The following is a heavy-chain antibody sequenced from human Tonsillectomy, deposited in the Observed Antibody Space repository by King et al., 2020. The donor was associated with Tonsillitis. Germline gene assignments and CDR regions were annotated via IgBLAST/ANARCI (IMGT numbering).Heavy chain of an antibody. J-gene: IGHJ4*02. D-gene: IGHD4-17*01. CDR1: GFTFSNYG. CDR2: IWYDGSKK. V-gene: IGHV3-33*08. Sequence: VQLVQSGGGVVQPGRSLRLSCAASGFTFSNYGMHWVRQAPGKGLEWVAIIWYDGSKKYYADSVKGRFTISRDNSNNTVYLQMNRLRAEDTAVYYCGRSRRGGDTVTTNFDYWGQGILVTVSS. CDR3: GRSRRGGDTVTTNFDY.